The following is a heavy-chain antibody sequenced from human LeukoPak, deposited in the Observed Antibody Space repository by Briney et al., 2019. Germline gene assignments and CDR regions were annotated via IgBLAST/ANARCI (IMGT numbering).Heavy chain of an antibody. CDR1: GYTFTSYG. CDR2: ISAYNGNT. V-gene: IGHV1-18*01. J-gene: IGHJ6*03. D-gene: IGHD5-18*01. CDR3: ARSYGYNYYYYYYMDV. Sequence: ASVKVSCKASGYTFTSYGISWVRQAPGQGLEWMGWISAYNGNTNYAQKLQGRVTVTTDTSTSTAYMELRSLRSDDTAVYYCARSYGYNYYYYYYMDVWGKGTTVTVSS.